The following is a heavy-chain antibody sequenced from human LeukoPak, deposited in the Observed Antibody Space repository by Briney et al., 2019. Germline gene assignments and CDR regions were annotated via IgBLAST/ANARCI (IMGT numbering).Heavy chain of an antibody. Sequence: ASVKVSCKASGYTFTSCDINWVRQATGQGLEWVGWMNPNSGNTGYAQKFQGRVTITRNTSISTAYMELSSLRSEDTAVYYCVRGAGATISYYYYYMDVWGKGTTVTVSS. V-gene: IGHV1-8*03. D-gene: IGHD1-26*01. CDR3: VRGAGATISYYYYYMDV. CDR2: MNPNSGNT. CDR1: GYTFTSCD. J-gene: IGHJ6*03.